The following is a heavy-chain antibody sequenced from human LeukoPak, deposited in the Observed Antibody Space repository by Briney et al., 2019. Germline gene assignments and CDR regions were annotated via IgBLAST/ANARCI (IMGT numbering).Heavy chain of an antibody. CDR2: ISYDGSNK. Sequence: GSLRLSCAASGFTFSSYAMHWVRQAPGKGLEWVAVISYDGSNKYYADSVKGRFTISRDNSKNTLYLQMNSLRAEDTAVYYCASRPQRAARQGGDFDYWGQGTLVTVSS. CDR1: GFTFSSYA. V-gene: IGHV3-30*01. D-gene: IGHD6-6*01. J-gene: IGHJ4*02. CDR3: ASRPQRAARQGGDFDY.